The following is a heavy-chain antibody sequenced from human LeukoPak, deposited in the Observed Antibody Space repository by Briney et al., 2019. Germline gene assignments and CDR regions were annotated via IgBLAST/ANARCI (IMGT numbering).Heavy chain of an antibody. D-gene: IGHD2-2*01. V-gene: IGHV3-66*01. CDR1: GFTVSSNY. Sequence: GGSLRLSCAASGFTVSSNYMSWVRQAPGRGPEWVSIIYSGGSTYYADSVKGRFTISRDNSKNTLYLQMNSLRAEDTAVYYCASRRFCTSTSCSDYWGQGTLVTVSS. CDR3: ASRRFCTSTSCSDY. CDR2: IYSGGST. J-gene: IGHJ4*02.